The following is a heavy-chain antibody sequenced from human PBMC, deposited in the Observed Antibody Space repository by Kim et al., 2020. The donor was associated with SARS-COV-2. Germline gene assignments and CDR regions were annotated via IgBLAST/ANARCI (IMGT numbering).Heavy chain of an antibody. J-gene: IGHJ6*02. CDR3: ARDSRTAYGMDV. V-gene: IGHV3-48*02. Sequence: DSVEGRLNISRGNAKNSLSLQMNSLRDEDSAVYYCARDSRTAYGMDVWGQGTTVTVSS.